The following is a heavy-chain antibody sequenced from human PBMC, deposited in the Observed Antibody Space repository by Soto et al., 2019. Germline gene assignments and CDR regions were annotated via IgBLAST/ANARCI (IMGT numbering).Heavy chain of an antibody. CDR2: IDYNGVT. D-gene: IGHD2-15*01. Sequence: SETLSLTCTVSGGSIYRSGYYWGWIRQPPGRGLEWIGNIDYNGVTYSNPSLKSRVTISRDTSKNQFSLKLTSVTAADTALYYCGKVLVGATGHTDSDSWGPGTLVTVAS. CDR1: GGSIYRSGYY. V-gene: IGHV4-39*01. J-gene: IGHJ4*02. CDR3: GKVLVGATGHTDSDS.